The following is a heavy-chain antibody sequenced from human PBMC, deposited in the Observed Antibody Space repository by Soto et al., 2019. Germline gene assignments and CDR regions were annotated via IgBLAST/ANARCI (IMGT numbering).Heavy chain of an antibody. J-gene: IGHJ4*02. CDR1: GFTFSSYW. V-gene: IGHV3-74*01. CDR3: AKARDGYKLGVDY. Sequence: GGTLRLSCAASGFTFSSYWMHWVRQAPGKGLVWVSRINSDGSSTSYADSVKGRFTISRDNAKNSLYLQMNSLRAEDTALYYCAKARDGYKLGVDYWGQGTLVTVPQ. D-gene: IGHD5-12*01. CDR2: INSDGSST.